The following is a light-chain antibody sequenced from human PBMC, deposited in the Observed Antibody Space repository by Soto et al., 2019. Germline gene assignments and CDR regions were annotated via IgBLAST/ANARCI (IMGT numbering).Light chain of an antibody. CDR1: QTIDTW. CDR3: QQYNTYWT. CDR2: DAS. V-gene: IGKV1-5*01. Sequence: IHINKSPSTLSASVXXXXXSXFRASQTIDTWLAWYQQKPGKAPKVLIYDASSLESGVPSRFSGSGSGTEFTLTISSLQPDDFASYYCQQYNTYWTFGQGTKV. J-gene: IGKJ1*01.